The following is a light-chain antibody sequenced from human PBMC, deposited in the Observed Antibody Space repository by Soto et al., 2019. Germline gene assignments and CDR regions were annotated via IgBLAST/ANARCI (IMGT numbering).Light chain of an antibody. V-gene: IGLV1-44*01. J-gene: IGLJ2*01. Sequence: QSVLTQPPSASGTPGQRVTISCFGSRSNIGSNNVNWYQQLPGTAPKLLIYSNNQRPSGIPDRFSGSKSGTSASLAISGLQSEDEADYYCATWDDSLNGVVFGGGTKLTVL. CDR2: SNN. CDR1: RSNIGSNN. CDR3: ATWDDSLNGVV.